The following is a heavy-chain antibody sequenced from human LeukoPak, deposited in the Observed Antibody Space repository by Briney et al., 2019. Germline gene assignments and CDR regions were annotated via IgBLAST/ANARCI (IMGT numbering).Heavy chain of an antibody. J-gene: IGHJ4*02. CDR2: ISYDGSNK. D-gene: IGHD3-16*02. CDR3: AKDLRLGELSLYDY. V-gene: IGHV3-30*18. Sequence: GGSLRLSCAASGFTFSSYAMSWVRQAPGKGLEWVAVISYDGSNKYYADSVKGRFTISRDNSKNTLYLQMNSLRAEDTAVYYCAKDLRLGELSLYDYWGQGTLVTVSS. CDR1: GFTFSSYA.